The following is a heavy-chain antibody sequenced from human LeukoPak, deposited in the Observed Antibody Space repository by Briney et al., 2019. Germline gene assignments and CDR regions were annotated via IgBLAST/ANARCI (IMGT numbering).Heavy chain of an antibody. CDR3: ARVGAGWNDVGGFDY. J-gene: IGHJ4*02. CDR2: ISSSSSYI. CDR1: GFTFSSYS. Sequence: GGSLRLSCAASGFTFSSYSMNWVRQAPGKGLEWVSSISSSSSYICYADSVKGRFTISRDNAKNSLYLQMNSLRAEDTAVYYCARVGAGWNDVGGFDYWGQGTLVTVSS. D-gene: IGHD1-1*01. V-gene: IGHV3-21*01.